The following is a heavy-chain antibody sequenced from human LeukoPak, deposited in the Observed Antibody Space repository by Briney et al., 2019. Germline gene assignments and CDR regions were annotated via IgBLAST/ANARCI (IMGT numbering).Heavy chain of an antibody. D-gene: IGHD4-11*01. Sequence: GGSLRLSCAASGFTFSTNSMSWVRQAPGKGLEWVSILDGSGATTYYADSVKGRFTISRDNSKNMLYLQMNSLRAEDTAVYYCAKERLTTTAFDIWGRGTMVTVSS. J-gene: IGHJ3*02. CDR3: AKERLTTTAFDI. CDR1: GFTFSTNS. V-gene: IGHV3-23*01. CDR2: LDGSGATT.